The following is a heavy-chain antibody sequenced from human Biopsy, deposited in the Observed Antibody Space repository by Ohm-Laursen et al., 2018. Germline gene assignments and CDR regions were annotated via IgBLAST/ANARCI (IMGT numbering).Heavy chain of an antibody. D-gene: IGHD1-1*01. CDR1: GFPFTGFS. CDR3: AKDVRVKVQLDGMDV. Sequence: SLRLSCTASGFPFTGFSMDWVRQAPGKGLEWVASITSGSSYIYYADSVKGRFTISRDNAKKLLYLQMNSLRAEDTALYYCAKDVRVKVQLDGMDVWGQGTTVTVSS. V-gene: IGHV3-21*04. CDR2: ITSGSSYI. J-gene: IGHJ6*02.